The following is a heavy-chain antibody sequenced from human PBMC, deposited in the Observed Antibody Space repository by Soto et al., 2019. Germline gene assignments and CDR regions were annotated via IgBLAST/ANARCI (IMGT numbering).Heavy chain of an antibody. Sequence: SSETLSLTCAVYGGSFSGYYWSWIRQPPGKGLEWIGEINHSGSTNYNPSLKSRVTISVDTSKNQFSLKLSSVTAADTAVYYCASTPTLGYCSGGSCYPPYNWFDPWGQGTLVTVSS. CDR1: GGSFSGYY. J-gene: IGHJ5*02. V-gene: IGHV4-34*01. CDR3: ASTPTLGYCSGGSCYPPYNWFDP. D-gene: IGHD2-15*01. CDR2: INHSGST.